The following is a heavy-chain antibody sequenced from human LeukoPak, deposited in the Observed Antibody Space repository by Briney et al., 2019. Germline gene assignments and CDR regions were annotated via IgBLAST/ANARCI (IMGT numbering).Heavy chain of an antibody. V-gene: IGHV1-2*02. CDR2: INPNSGGT. J-gene: IGHJ4*02. CDR3: ARAQPGIAVAGTRGGFDY. CDR1: GYTFTGYY. D-gene: IGHD6-19*01. Sequence: ASVKVSCKASGYTFTGYYMHWVRQAPGQGLEWMGWINPNSGGTNYAQKFQGRVTMTRDTSISTAYMELSRLRSDDTAVYYCARAQPGIAVAGTRGGFDYWGQGTLVTVSS.